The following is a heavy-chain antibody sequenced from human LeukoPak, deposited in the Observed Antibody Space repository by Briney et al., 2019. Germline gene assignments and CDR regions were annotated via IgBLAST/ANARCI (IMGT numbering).Heavy chain of an antibody. J-gene: IGHJ5*02. CDR2: ISGSGGST. CDR3: AKRPRIAAAGTSDWFDP. CDR1: GFTFSSYA. Sequence: GGSLRLSCAASGFTFSSYAMSWVRQAPGKGLEWVSAISGSGGSTYYADSVKGRFTISRDNSKNTLYPQMNSLRAEDTAVYYCAKRPRIAAAGTSDWFDPWGQGTLVTVSS. D-gene: IGHD6-13*01. V-gene: IGHV3-23*01.